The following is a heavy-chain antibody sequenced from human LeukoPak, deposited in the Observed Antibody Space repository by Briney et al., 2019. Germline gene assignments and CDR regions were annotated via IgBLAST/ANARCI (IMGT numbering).Heavy chain of an antibody. V-gene: IGHV3-43*01. CDR2: ISWDGGST. CDR1: GFTFDDYT. CDR3: AKGRKANYDFWSGYYTY. Sequence: PGGSLRLSCAASGFTFDDYTMHWVRQAPGKGLEWVSLISWDGGSTYYADSVKGRFTISRDNSKNSLYLQMNSLRTEDTALYYCAKGRKANYDFWSGYYTYWGQGTLVTVSS. D-gene: IGHD3-3*01. J-gene: IGHJ4*02.